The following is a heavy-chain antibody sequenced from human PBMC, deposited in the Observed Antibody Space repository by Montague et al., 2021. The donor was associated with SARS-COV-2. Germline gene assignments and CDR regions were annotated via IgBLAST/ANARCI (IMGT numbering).Heavy chain of an antibody. CDR1: GFTFTDYT. CDR3: ARAKVGATIDY. V-gene: IGHV3-20*04. Sequence: SLRLSCAASGFTFTDYTMNWVRQVPGKGLEWVSGINWNGGDTGYADSVKGRSTISRDNAKNSLYLQMNSLRDEDTAFYYCARAKVGATIDYWGQGTLVTVSS. D-gene: IGHD1-26*01. J-gene: IGHJ4*02. CDR2: INWNGGDT.